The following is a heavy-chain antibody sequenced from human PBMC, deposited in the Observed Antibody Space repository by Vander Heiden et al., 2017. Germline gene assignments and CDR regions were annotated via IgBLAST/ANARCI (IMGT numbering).Heavy chain of an antibody. V-gene: IGHV3-23*04. CDR2: ITTGGSTT. CDR3: ARGSF. CDR1: GFSFSTSA. Sequence: EVQLVESGGDLVQPGGSLRLSCAASGFSFSTSAMSWVRQAPGKGLEWVSTITTGGSTTYYADSVKGRFTITRDNYKKTLSLQMNSLRAEDTAVYYCARGSFWGQGTLVTVSS. J-gene: IGHJ4*02.